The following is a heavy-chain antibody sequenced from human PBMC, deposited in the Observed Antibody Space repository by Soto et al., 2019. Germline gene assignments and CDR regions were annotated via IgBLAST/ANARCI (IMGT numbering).Heavy chain of an antibody. J-gene: IGHJ3*02. Sequence: SETRSLTCAIYGGSFSGYYWTWIRQPPGTGLEWIGEINHSGSTNYNPSLKSRVTISVDTSKNQFSLKLTSVTAADTAVYYCARLVRYCSGGSCYFIRDAFDIRGQGTMVT. CDR1: GGSFSGYY. CDR3: ARLVRYCSGGSCYFIRDAFDI. D-gene: IGHD2-15*01. CDR2: INHSGST. V-gene: IGHV4-34*01.